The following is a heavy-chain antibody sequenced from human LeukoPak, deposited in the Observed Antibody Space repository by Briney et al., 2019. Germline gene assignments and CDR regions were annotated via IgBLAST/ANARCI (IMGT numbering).Heavy chain of an antibody. D-gene: IGHD6-13*01. Sequence: GGSLRLSCAASGFTFSGSAMHWVRQASGKGLEWVGRIRSKGNRYATAYAATGKGRFTISRDDSKHTAYLQMNSLKTEDTAVYYCTRSPPGIAAAGTSDYWGQGTLVTVSS. V-gene: IGHV3-73*01. CDR2: IRSKGNRYAT. CDR3: TRSPPGIAAAGTSDY. CDR1: GFTFSGSA. J-gene: IGHJ4*02.